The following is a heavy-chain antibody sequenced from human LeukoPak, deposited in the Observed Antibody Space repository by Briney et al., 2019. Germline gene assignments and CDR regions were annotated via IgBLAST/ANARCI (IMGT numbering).Heavy chain of an antibody. Sequence: PSVTLSLTCTVSGGSISSYYWSWIRQPAGKGLEWIGRIYTSGSTNYNPSLKSRVTMSVDTSKNQFSLKLTSVTAADTAVNYCARGRSAYDSSAYYYGNWGRGILVTVSS. D-gene: IGHD3-22*01. V-gene: IGHV4-4*07. CDR2: IYTSGST. CDR3: ARGRSAYDSSAYYYGN. CDR1: GGSISSYY. J-gene: IGHJ4*02.